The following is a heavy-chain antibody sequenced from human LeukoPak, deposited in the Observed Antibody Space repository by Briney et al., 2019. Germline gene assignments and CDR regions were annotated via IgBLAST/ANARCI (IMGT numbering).Heavy chain of an antibody. D-gene: IGHD6-13*01. CDR1: GFTFSSCG. V-gene: IGHV3-30*18. Sequence: GRSLRLSCGASGFTFSSCGMHWVRQAPGKGLEGVALISYDGSEIYYADSVKGRFTISRDNSKNTVYLQMNSLRVEDTAVYYCAKDLSWSFDYWGQGTLVTVSS. J-gene: IGHJ4*02. CDR3: AKDLSWSFDY. CDR2: ISYDGSEI.